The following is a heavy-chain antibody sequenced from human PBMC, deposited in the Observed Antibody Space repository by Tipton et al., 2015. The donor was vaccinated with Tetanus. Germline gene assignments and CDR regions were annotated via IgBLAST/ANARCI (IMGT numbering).Heavy chain of an antibody. V-gene: IGHV1-69*01. D-gene: IGHD4-17*01. J-gene: IGHJ5*02. CDR2: IIPVFSRT. Sequence: QSRAEVKKPGSSVKISCKFSGGTFSAYGISWVRQAPGQGLEWMGGIIPVFSRTTYAQKFQDRVTITADESTSTAYMELSSLRSEDTAAYYCARGPSTVIGFFDPWGQGALVSVSS. CDR1: GGTFSAYG. CDR3: ARGPSTVIGFFDP.